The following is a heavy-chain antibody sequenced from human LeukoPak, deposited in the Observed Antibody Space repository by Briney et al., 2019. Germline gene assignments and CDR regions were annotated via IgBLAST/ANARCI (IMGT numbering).Heavy chain of an antibody. V-gene: IGHV4-39*01. CDR1: GGSISSSGCY. CDR3: ARHVDPAAIGWDY. J-gene: IGHJ4*02. D-gene: IGHD2-2*02. Sequence: SETLSLTCTVSGGSISSSGCYWGWIRQPPGKGLEYIGSIYYSGSTYLNPSLKSRVTISVDTPRNQFSLKLSSVTAADTAVYYCARHVDPAAIGWDYWGQGTLATVSS. CDR2: IYYSGST.